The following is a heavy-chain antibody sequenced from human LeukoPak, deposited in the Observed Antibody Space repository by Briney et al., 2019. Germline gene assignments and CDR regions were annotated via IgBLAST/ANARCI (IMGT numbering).Heavy chain of an antibody. J-gene: IGHJ3*02. V-gene: IGHV4-30-4*08. Sequence: SQTLSLTCTVSGGSISSGDYYWSWIRQPPGKGLEWIGYIYYSGSTYYNPSLKSRVTISVDTSKNQFSLKLSSVTAAGTAVYYCARRGEYSYGYGAFDIWGQGTMVTVSS. CDR1: GGSISSGDYY. D-gene: IGHD5-18*01. CDR3: ARRGEYSYGYGAFDI. CDR2: IYYSGST.